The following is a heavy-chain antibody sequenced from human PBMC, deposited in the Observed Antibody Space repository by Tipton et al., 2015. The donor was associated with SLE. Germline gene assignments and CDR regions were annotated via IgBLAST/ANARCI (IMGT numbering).Heavy chain of an antibody. V-gene: IGHV4-59*11. CDR1: GDSINTHY. CDR3: ARDGPDTSGYYLDY. J-gene: IGHJ4*02. D-gene: IGHD3-22*01. CDR2: IHYTGVT. Sequence: TLSLTCTVSGDSINTHYWSWIRQSPGRGLEWIGYIHYTGVTDYNPSLRSRVTISVDTSKNQFSLKLSSVTAADTAVYYCARDGPDTSGYYLDYWGQGILVTVSS.